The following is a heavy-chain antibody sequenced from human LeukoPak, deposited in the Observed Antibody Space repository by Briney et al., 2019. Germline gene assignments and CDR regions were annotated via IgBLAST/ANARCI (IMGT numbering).Heavy chain of an antibody. CDR1: GFTFSSYA. Sequence: GRSLRLSCAASGFTFSSYAMHWVRQAPGKGLEWVAVISYDGSNKYYADSVKGRFTISRDNSKDTLYLQMNSLRAEDTAVYYCASSKPTTIFGVAPQRVRDYWGQGTLVTVSS. CDR3: ASSKPTTIFGVAPQRVRDY. CDR2: ISYDGSNK. V-gene: IGHV3-30-3*01. D-gene: IGHD3-3*01. J-gene: IGHJ4*02.